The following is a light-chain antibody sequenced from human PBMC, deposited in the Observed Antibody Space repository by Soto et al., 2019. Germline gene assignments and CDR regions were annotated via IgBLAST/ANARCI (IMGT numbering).Light chain of an antibody. CDR3: QSYDSSLSAHYV. CDR1: SPNIGATYD. CDR2: GNS. V-gene: IGLV1-40*01. Sequence: QSVLTQPPSVSGAPGQRVTISCTGSSPNIGATYDVQWYQQLPGTAPKLLIYGNSNRPSGVPDRFSGSKSGTSASLAITGLQADDEADYYCQSYDSSLSAHYVFGTGTKVT. J-gene: IGLJ1*01.